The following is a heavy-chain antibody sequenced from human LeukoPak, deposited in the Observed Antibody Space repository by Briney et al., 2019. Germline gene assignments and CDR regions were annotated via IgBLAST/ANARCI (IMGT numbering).Heavy chain of an antibody. CDR2: IKQDGSEK. J-gene: IGHJ6*03. CDR1: GFTFSSYW. V-gene: IGHV3-7*03. D-gene: IGHD3-10*01. Sequence: GGSLRLSCAASGFTFSSYWMSWVRQAPGKGLEWVANIKQDGSEKYYVDSVKGRFTISRDNAKNSLYLQMNSLRAEDTAVYYCALYYGSGRGYYYYYYMDVWGKGTTVTISS. CDR3: ALYYGSGRGYYYYYYMDV.